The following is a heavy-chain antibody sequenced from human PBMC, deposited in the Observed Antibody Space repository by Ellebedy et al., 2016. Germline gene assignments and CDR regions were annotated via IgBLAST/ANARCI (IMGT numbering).Heavy chain of an antibody. CDR2: ISDDGNYR. CDR3: AKVRSPDFYYNYAMDV. D-gene: IGHD1-14*01. V-gene: IGHV3-30*18. Sequence: GESLKISXAASGFIFSRYGIHWVRQAPGKGLEWVTFISDDGNYRNYIASVKGRFSMSRDNSRNRVYLQMNSLRVEDTAVYYCAKVRSPDFYYNYAMDVWGQGTTVTVSS. CDR1: GFIFSRYG. J-gene: IGHJ6*02.